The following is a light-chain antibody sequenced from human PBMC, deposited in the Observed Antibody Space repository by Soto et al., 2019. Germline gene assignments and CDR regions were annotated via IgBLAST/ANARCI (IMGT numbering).Light chain of an antibody. V-gene: IGLV1-40*01. CDR2: GNS. J-gene: IGLJ2*01. CDR3: QSYDSSLSGVV. CDR1: DSNIGAGYD. Sequence: QTVVTQPPSVSGAPGRRVTISCTGGDSNIGAGYDVHWYQQLPGTAPKLLIYGNSNRPSGVPDRFSGSKSGTSASLAITGLQTEDEADYYCQSYDSSLSGVVFGGGTKVTVL.